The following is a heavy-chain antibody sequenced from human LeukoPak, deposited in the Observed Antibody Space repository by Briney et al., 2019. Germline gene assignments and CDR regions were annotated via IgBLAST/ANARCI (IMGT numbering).Heavy chain of an antibody. D-gene: IGHD1-1*01. J-gene: IGHJ6*02. CDR2: ISGSGDST. V-gene: IGHV3-23*01. Sequence: PGGSLRLSCAASGFTFSSYAMSWVRQAPGRGLEWVSTISGSGDSTYSADSVKGRFTISRDNSKNTLYLQMNSLRAEDTAVYYCAKAGPGNYYYYYGMDVWGQGTTVTVSS. CDR1: GFTFSSYA. CDR3: AKAGPGNYYYYYGMDV.